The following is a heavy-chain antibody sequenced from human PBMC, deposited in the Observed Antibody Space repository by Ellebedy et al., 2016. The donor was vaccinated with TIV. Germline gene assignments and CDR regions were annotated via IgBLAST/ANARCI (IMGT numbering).Heavy chain of an antibody. J-gene: IGHJ3*02. CDR2: ISPSGDIT. CDR3: TKRGVAGAAFDI. V-gene: IGHV3-23*01. D-gene: IGHD3-10*01. CDR1: GFTFRDFA. Sequence: PGGSLRLSCAASGFTFRDFAMNWVRQAPGKGLEWVSAISPSGDITYFADSVKGRFTISRDNSQDTVHLQMHSLRAEDTAVYYCTKRGVAGAAFDIWGPGTLVTVSS.